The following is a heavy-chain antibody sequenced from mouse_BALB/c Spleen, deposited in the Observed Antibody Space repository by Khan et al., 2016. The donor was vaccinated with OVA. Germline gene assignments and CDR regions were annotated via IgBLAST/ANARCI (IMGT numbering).Heavy chain of an antibody. J-gene: IGHJ4*01. V-gene: IGHV1-9*01. Sequence: QVQLQQSGAELLKPGASVKISCKATGYTFSSYWIEWVEQRPGHGLEWIGNILPGIDNTNYNEKFQGKATFTADTSSNTTYMQLSSLTSEDSAVYYCARYRYGYGMDYWGQGTSVTVSS. D-gene: IGHD2-14*01. CDR2: ILPGIDNT. CDR1: GYTFSSYW. CDR3: ARYRYGYGMDY.